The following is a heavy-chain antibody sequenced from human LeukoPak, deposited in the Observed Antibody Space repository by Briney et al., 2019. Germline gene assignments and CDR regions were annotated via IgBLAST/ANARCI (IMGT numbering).Heavy chain of an antibody. CDR2: IYYSGST. V-gene: IGHV4-61*01. CDR1: GGSVSSGSYY. CDR3: ARDHGYDFWSGYSPGVAFDI. Sequence: PSQTLSLTCTVSGGSVSSGSYYWSWIRQPPGKGLEWIGYIYYSGSTNYNPSLKSRVTISVDTSKNQFSLKLSSVTAADTAAYYCARDHGYDFWSGYSPGVAFDIWGQGTMVTVSS. D-gene: IGHD3-3*01. J-gene: IGHJ3*02.